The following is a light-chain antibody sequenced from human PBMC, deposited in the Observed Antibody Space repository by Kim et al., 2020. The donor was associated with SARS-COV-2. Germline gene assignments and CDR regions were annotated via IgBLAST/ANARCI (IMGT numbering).Light chain of an antibody. Sequence: EMVMTQSPATLSVSPGERATLSCRASQSVSSNLAWYQQKPGQAPRLLIYGASTRATGIPARFSGSGSGTEFTLTISSLQSEDFAVYYCQQYNNWPPWYSFGQGTKLEI. CDR3: QQYNNWPPWYS. V-gene: IGKV3-15*01. J-gene: IGKJ2*03. CDR2: GAS. CDR1: QSVSSN.